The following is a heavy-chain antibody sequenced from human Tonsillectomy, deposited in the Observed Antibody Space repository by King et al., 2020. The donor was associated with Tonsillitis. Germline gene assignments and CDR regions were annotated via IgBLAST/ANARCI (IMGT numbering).Heavy chain of an antibody. CDR2: IKEDGSEK. J-gene: IGHJ5*02. CDR1: GFTFSTYW. D-gene: IGHD3-3*01. CDR3: ARSWFWSGPNWFDP. V-gene: IGHV3-7*01. Sequence: EVQLVESGGGLVQPGGSLRLSCAASGFTFSTYWMSWVRQAPGKGLEWVANIKEDGSEKYYVDSVKGRFTISRDNAKNSLYLQMHSLRAEDTAVYYCARSWFWSGPNWFDPWGQGTLVTVSS.